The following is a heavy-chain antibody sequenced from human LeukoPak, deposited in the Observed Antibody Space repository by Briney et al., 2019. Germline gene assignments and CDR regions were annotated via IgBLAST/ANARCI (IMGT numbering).Heavy chain of an antibody. CDR2: IYTSGST. CDR1: GGSMSSGSYY. Sequence: SQTLSLTCTVSGGSMSSGSYYWSWIRQPAGKGLEWIGRIYTSGSTNYNPSLKSQVTISVDTSKNQFSLKLSSVTAADTAVYYCARDSGYSYVFDYWGQGTLVTVSS. J-gene: IGHJ4*02. D-gene: IGHD5-18*01. V-gene: IGHV4-61*02. CDR3: ARDSGYSYVFDY.